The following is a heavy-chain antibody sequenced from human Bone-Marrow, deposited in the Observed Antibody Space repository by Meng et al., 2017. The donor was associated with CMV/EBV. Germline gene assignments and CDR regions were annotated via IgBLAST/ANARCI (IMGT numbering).Heavy chain of an antibody. CDR1: GGSISSYY. CDR2: IYYSGST. CDR3: ARVRDYDFWSGYYPSSYYYYGMDV. D-gene: IGHD3-3*01. J-gene: IGHJ6*02. Sequence: GSLRLSCTVSGGSISSYYWSWIRQPPGKGLEWIGYIYYSGSTNYNPSLKSRVTISVDTSKNQFSLKLSSVTAADTAVYYCARVRDYDFWSGYYPSSYYYYGMDVWAQGTTVTVSS. V-gene: IGHV4-59*01.